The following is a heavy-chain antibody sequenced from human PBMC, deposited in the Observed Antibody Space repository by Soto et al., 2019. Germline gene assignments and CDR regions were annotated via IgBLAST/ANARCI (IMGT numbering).Heavy chain of an antibody. CDR1: GYSFSNFG. CDR2: VSGHDGST. V-gene: IGHV1-18*01. Sequence: QVQLVQSEGEVKKPGASVKVSCQTSGYSFSNFGVSWVRQAPGQGLEWLGWVSGHDGSTIYAPNLQDRHTMTPESAARAAYRELMGLTSDGSAILYCARDCGGYRLHFWGQGTLVAVSS. CDR3: ARDCGGYRLHF. J-gene: IGHJ1*01. D-gene: IGHD2-21*01.